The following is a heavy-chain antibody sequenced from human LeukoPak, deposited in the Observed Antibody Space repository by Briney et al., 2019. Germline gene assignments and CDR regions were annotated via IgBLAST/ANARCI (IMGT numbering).Heavy chain of an antibody. D-gene: IGHD2-15*01. CDR1: GFTFSSYA. CDR3: ARDSPCCSGGSCYCDAFDI. Sequence: GGSLRLSCSASGFTFSSYAMHWVRQAPGKGLEYVSAISSNGGSTYYADSVKGRFTISRDNSRNTLYLQMNSLRAEDTAVYYCARDSPCCSGGSCYCDAFDIWGQGTMVTVSS. V-gene: IGHV3-64*04. J-gene: IGHJ3*02. CDR2: ISSNGGST.